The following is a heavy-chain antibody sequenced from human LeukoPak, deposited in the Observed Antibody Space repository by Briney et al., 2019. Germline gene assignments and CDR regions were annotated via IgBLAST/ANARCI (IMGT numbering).Heavy chain of an antibody. CDR2: IKQDGSEK. J-gene: IGHJ6*02. CDR3: ARDPYSSSWSYGMDV. CDR1: GFTFSDYW. Sequence: GGSLRLSCTASGFTFSDYWMSWVRQTPEKGLEWVANIKQDGSEKVYVDSVKGRFTISRDNAQTSLYLHMNSLRAEDTAVYYCARDPYSSSWSYGMDVWGQGTTVTVSS. V-gene: IGHV3-7*05. D-gene: IGHD6-13*01.